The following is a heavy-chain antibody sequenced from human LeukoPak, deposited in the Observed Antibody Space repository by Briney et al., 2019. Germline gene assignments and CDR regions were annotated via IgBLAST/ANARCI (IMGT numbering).Heavy chain of an antibody. D-gene: IGHD5-12*01. Sequence: EASVKVSCKASGGTFSRYAISWVRQAPGQWLEWMGGIIPIFGTANYAQKFQGRVTITTDESTSTAYMELSSLRSEDTAVYYCARWDGYDPENYYYYMDVWGKGTTVTVSS. CDR3: ARWDGYDPENYYYYMDV. CDR2: IIPIFGTA. J-gene: IGHJ6*03. CDR1: GGTFSRYA. V-gene: IGHV1-69*05.